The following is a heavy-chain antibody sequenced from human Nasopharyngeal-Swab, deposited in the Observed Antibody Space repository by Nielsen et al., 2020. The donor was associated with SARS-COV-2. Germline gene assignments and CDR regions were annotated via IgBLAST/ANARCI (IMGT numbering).Heavy chain of an antibody. CDR1: GGSFSGYY. Sequence: SETLSLTCAVYGGSFSGYYWSWIRQPPGKGLEWIGEINHSGSTYYNPSLKSRVTISVDTSKNQFSLKLSSVTAAGTAVYYCARRMSPAGTELRVWWYFDLWGRGTLVTVSS. CDR2: INHSGST. J-gene: IGHJ2*01. V-gene: IGHV4-34*01. CDR3: ARRMSPAGTELRVWWYFDL. D-gene: IGHD6-13*01.